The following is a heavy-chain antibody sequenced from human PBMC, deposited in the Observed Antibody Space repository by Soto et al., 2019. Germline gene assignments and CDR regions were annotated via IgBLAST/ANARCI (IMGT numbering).Heavy chain of an antibody. CDR3: ARGPEQQLVDPALDY. CDR2: IYYSGST. Sequence: QVQLQESGPGLVKPSETLSLTCTVSGGSVSSGSYYWSWIRQPPGKGLEWIGYIYYSGSTNYNPSLKSRVTVSVDTSKNQFSLKLGSVTAADTAVYYCARGPEQQLVDPALDYWGQGTLVSVSS. J-gene: IGHJ4*02. V-gene: IGHV4-61*01. CDR1: GGSVSSGSYY. D-gene: IGHD6-13*01.